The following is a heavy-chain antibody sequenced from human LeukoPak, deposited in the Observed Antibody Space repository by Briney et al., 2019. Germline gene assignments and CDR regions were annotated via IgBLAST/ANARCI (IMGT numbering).Heavy chain of an antibody. CDR3: AKDANYLRSNGYLIPIDS. D-gene: IGHD5-18*01. CDR2: ISSSSITI. J-gene: IGHJ4*02. Sequence: GGSLRLSCAASGFGFSDYTMNWVRQAPGKGLEWLSYISSSSITIYYAHSVEGRFTISRENAKNSLYLQMRSLTAEDTAVYYCAKDANYLRSNGYLIPIDSWGQGTLVTVSS. V-gene: IGHV3-48*01. CDR1: GFGFSDYT.